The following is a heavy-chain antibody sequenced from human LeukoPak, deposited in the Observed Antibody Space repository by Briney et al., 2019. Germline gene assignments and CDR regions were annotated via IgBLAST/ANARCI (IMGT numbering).Heavy chain of an antibody. CDR2: ISAYNGNT. CDR3: ARDYFSDYVFDF. J-gene: IGHJ4*02. CDR1: GYTFTNYG. V-gene: IGHV1-18*01. D-gene: IGHD3-10*02. Sequence: ASVKVSCKASGYTFTNYGIYWVRQAPGQGLEWMAWISAYNGNTNYAQKLQGRVTMTTDTSTNTAYMELRSLRFDDTAMYYCARDYFSDYVFDFWGQGTLITVSS.